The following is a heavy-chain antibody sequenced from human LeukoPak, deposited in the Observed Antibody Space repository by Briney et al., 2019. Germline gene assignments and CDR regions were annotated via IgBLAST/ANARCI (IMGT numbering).Heavy chain of an antibody. Sequence: PGGSLRLSCAASGFSFSRQDMGWVRQAPGKGLEWVSAISDSGDRTYYVDSVKGRFTISRDNSKNTLYLQMNSLRAEDTAVYYCARDVVDTPEQNYWGQGTLVTVSS. CDR1: GFSFSRQD. CDR2: ISDSGDRT. J-gene: IGHJ4*02. V-gene: IGHV3-23*01. D-gene: IGHD5-18*01. CDR3: ARDVVDTPEQNY.